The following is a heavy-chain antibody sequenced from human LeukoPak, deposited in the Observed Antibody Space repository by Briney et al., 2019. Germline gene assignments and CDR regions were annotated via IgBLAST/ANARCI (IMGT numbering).Heavy chain of an antibody. J-gene: IGHJ6*02. CDR2: ISSSSSTI. Sequence: PGGSLRLSCAASGFTFSSYSMSWVRQAPGKGLEWVSYISSSSSTIYYADSVKGRFTISRDNAKNSLYLQMNSLRDEDTAVYYCARGGVVVVAATSGGYYGMDVWGQGTTVTVSS. CDR1: GFTFSSYS. V-gene: IGHV3-48*02. D-gene: IGHD2-15*01. CDR3: ARGGVVVVAATSGGYYGMDV.